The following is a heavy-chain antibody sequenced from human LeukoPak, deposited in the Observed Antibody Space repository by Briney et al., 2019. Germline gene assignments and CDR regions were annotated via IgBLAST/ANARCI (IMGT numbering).Heavy chain of an antibody. J-gene: IGHJ6*03. D-gene: IGHD4-11*01. CDR1: GGSITNYY. CDR2: IHYSGST. Sequence: PSEALSLTCTVSGGSITNYYWTWIRQPPGKGLEWIGYIHYSGSTNYNPSLKSRVTISVDTSKNQFSLKLSSVTAADTAVYYCARASVTYYYYYYMDVWGKGTTVTVSS. V-gene: IGHV4-59*01. CDR3: ARASVTYYYYYYMDV.